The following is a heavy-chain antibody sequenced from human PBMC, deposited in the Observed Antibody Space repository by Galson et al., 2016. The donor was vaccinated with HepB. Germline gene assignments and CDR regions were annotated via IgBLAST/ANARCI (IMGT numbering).Heavy chain of an antibody. Sequence: SETLSLTCAVSGGSISSSNWWNWVGQPPGKGLEWIGDIYHSGSTNYNPSLKSRVTISVDKSNNHVSLILSSVTAADTAVYYCARGPSRVEASGAFEYWGQGTPVTVSS. CDR1: GGSISSSNW. CDR3: ARGPSRVEASGAFEY. CDR2: IYHSGST. D-gene: IGHD6-13*01. V-gene: IGHV4-4*02. J-gene: IGHJ4*02.